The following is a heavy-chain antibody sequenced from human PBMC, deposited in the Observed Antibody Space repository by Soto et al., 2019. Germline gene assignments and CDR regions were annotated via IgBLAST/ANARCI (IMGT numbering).Heavy chain of an antibody. Sequence: SETLSLTCNVSGGSIYTYYWNCVRQSPGKGLEWIASIYSSGSTFYNLSLKSRLSLSVDTSKNQFSLRLQSVTAADTAVYYCVRHRSRREIPFYNWGQGTRGTVSS. CDR3: VRHRSRREIPFYN. CDR2: IYSSGST. D-gene: IGHD2-21*01. V-gene: IGHV4-59*08. J-gene: IGHJ4*02. CDR1: GGSIYTYY.